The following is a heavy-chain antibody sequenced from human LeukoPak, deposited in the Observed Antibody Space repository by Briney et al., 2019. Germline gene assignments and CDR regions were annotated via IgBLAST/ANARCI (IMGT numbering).Heavy chain of an antibody. CDR3: ARHNPSAVAGPNFDS. Sequence: PSETLSLTCTVSGVSVSGFYWDWVRQPPGKGLEWIAFISYSGVIRYNPSLTSRVTISLDTSKNQFSLRLTSVTAADTAMYYCARHNPSAVAGPNFDSWGQGTLVTVSS. CDR2: ISYSGVI. J-gene: IGHJ4*02. D-gene: IGHD6-19*01. CDR1: GVSVSGFY. V-gene: IGHV4-59*08.